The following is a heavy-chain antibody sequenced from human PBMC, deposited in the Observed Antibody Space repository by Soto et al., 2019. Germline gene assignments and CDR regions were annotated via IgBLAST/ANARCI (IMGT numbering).Heavy chain of an antibody. CDR1: GFTFSSYN. Sequence: PGGSLRLSCAASGFTFSSYNMNWVRQAPGKGLEWVSYISSSSSTIYYADSVKGRFTISRDNSKNTLYLQMNSLRAEDTAVYYCARETYYDFWSGPYYGMDVWGQGTTVTVSS. CDR3: ARETYYDFWSGPYYGMDV. V-gene: IGHV3-48*01. D-gene: IGHD3-3*01. J-gene: IGHJ6*02. CDR2: ISSSSSTI.